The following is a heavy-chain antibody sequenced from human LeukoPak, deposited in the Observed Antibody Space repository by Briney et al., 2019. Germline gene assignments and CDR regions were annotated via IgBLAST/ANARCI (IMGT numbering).Heavy chain of an antibody. J-gene: IGHJ4*02. D-gene: IGHD3-16*01. CDR3: ARLVHSGVGEDDY. CDR2: INPYSGDT. CDR1: GYSFTGYY. Sequence: ASVKVSCKASGYSFTGYYIHWVRQAPGQGLEWLGWINPYSGDTNYAQNFQGRVTVTRDTSISIAYMELSRLRSDDTAVYYCARLVHSGVGEDDYWGQGTLVIVSS. V-gene: IGHV1-2*02.